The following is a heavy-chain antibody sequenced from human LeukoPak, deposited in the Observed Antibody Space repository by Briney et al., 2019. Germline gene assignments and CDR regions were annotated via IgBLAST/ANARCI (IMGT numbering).Heavy chain of an antibody. CDR2: IGATGDT. J-gene: IGHJ3*02. Sequence: GGSLRLSCAASGLTFSSYVMHWIRQAPGKGLEWVSSIGATGDTYYAGSVKGRFTISRENAKKSVYLQMSSLSAEDTAVYFCVLGAYWNDDKNAFHIWGPGTMVTVSS. CDR1: GLTFSSYV. D-gene: IGHD1-1*01. V-gene: IGHV3-13*01. CDR3: VLGAYWNDDKNAFHI.